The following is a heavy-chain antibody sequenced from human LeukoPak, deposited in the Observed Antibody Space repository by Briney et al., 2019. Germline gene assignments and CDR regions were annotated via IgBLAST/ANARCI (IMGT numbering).Heavy chain of an antibody. D-gene: IGHD2-21*02. V-gene: IGHV1-2*02. CDR2: FNPNSGDT. Sequence: GASVKVSCKASGYTFTGYYMHWVRHAPGQGLEWMGWFNPNSGDTNYAQKLQRRVTMTSDTSISTAYIELSRLRSDGTAVYYCAITRVVVTAILDYYYGMDIWGQGTTVTVSS. CDR1: GYTFTGYY. J-gene: IGHJ6*02. CDR3: AITRVVVTAILDYYYGMDI.